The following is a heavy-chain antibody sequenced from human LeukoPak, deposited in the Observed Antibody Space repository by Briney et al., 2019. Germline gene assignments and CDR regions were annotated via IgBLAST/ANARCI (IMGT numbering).Heavy chain of an antibody. J-gene: IGHJ5*02. D-gene: IGHD3-9*01. CDR3: ARGNLRYFDWLPQANWFDP. CDR1: GYTFTSYG. CDR2: ISAYNGNT. V-gene: IGHV1-18*01. Sequence: GASVKVSCKASGYTFTSYGISWVRQAPRQGLEWMGWISAYNGNTNYAQKLQGRVTMTTDTSTSTAYMELRSLRSDDTAVYYCARGNLRYFDWLPQANWFDPWGQGTLVTVSS.